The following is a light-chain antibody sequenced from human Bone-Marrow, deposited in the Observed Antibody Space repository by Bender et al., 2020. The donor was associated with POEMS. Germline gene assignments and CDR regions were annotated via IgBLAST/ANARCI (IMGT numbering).Light chain of an antibody. J-gene: IGLJ2*01. CDR2: QDT. Sequence: SYELTQPPSVSVSPGQTANFACSGDKLGNKFASWYQQKSGQSPVLVIYQDTKRPSGIPERFSGSNSGNTATLTISGTQAMDEADYYCQSYDSDIYVVFGGGTKVTVL. CDR1: KLGNKF. CDR3: QSYDSDIYVV. V-gene: IGLV3-1*01.